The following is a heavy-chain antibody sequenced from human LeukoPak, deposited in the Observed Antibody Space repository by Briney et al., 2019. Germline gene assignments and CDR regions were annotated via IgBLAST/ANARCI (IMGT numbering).Heavy chain of an antibody. V-gene: IGHV3-48*01. J-gene: IGHJ4*02. CDR1: GFIVSSYS. CDR3: VRDPEALDY. Sequence: QPGGSLRLSCAASGFIVSSYSMNWVRQAPGKGLEWVSYIRSSGAPIHYADSVKGRFTISRDNAKNSVYLQMNSLRVEDTAVYYCVRDPEALDYWGPGTLVTVSS. CDR2: IRSSGAPI.